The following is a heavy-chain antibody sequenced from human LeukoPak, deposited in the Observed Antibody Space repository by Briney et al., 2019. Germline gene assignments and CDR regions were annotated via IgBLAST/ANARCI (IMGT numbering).Heavy chain of an antibody. CDR2: ISGSGGST. J-gene: IGHJ4*02. D-gene: IGHD6-19*01. V-gene: IGHV3-23*01. CDR1: GFTFSSYG. CDR3: GSGGSIAVATWVDY. Sequence: PGGTLRLSCAASGFTFSSYGMSWLRQAPGQGLEGVSAISGSGGSTYYADSVKGRFTISRDNSKNFLYLQMNGLRAEDTAVYYCGSGGSIAVATWVDYWGQGTLVIVSS.